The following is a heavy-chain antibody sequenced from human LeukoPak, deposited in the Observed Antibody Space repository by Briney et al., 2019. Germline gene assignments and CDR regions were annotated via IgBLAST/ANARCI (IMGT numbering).Heavy chain of an antibody. Sequence: GGSLRLSCAASGFTFSSYGMHWVRQAPGKGLEWVAVISYDGSNKYYADSVKGRFTISRDNSKNTLYLQMNSLRAEDTAVYYCASTSQVVPAAIRDHAFDIWGQGTMVTVSS. CDR1: GFTFSSYG. CDR3: ASTSQVVPAAIRDHAFDI. D-gene: IGHD2-2*02. V-gene: IGHV3-30*03. J-gene: IGHJ3*02. CDR2: ISYDGSNK.